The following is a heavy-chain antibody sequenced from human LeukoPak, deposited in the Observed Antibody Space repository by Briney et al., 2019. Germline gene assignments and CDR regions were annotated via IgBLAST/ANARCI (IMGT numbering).Heavy chain of an antibody. Sequence: PSETLSLTCTVSGGSISSGDYYWSWIRQPPGKGLEWFGYIYYSGSTYYNPSLKSRVTISVDTSKNQFSLKLSSVTAADTAVYYCAPMGGSSGAFDIWGQGTMVTVSS. CDR1: GGSISSGDYY. V-gene: IGHV4-30-4*08. D-gene: IGHD1-26*01. CDR3: APMGGSSGAFDI. CDR2: IYYSGST. J-gene: IGHJ3*02.